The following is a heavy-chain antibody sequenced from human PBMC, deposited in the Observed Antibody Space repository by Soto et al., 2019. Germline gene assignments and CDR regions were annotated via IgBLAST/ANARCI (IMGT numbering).Heavy chain of an antibody. CDR2: ISGSGGST. D-gene: IGHD2-15*01. J-gene: IGHJ6*02. V-gene: IGHV3-23*01. CDR1: GFTFSSYA. CDR3: AKDPLIVVVVAATHYGMDV. Sequence: GGCLRLSCAASGFTFSSYAMSWVRQAPGKGLEWVSAISGSGGSTYYADSVKGRFTISRDNSKNTLYLQMNSLRAEDTAVYYCAKDPLIVVVVAATHYGMDVWGQGTTVTVSS.